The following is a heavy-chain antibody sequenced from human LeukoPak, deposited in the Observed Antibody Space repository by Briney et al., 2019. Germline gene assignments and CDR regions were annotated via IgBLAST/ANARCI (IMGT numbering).Heavy chain of an antibody. CDR1: GFTFSSYA. Sequence: PGGSLRLSCAASGFTFSSYAMSWVRQAPGKGLEWVSAISGSGGSTYYADSVKGRFTISRDNSKNTLYLQMNSLRAEDTAVYYCARSSGFSGYAFDIWGQGTMVTVSS. J-gene: IGHJ3*02. CDR3: ARSSGFSGYAFDI. V-gene: IGHV3-23*01. CDR2: ISGSGGST. D-gene: IGHD3-22*01.